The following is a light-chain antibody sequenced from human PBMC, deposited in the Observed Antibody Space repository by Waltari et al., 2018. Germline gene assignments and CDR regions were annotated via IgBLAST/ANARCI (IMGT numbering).Light chain of an antibody. V-gene: IGLV1-40*01. J-gene: IGLJ1*01. CDR3: QSYDSLSDPYV. Sequence: QSVLTQPPSLSGAPGERVTIPCPGRSSNIGAAHDVPWYQQLPGTAPKRLIYGNLHRPSGVPDRFSGSQSGTTASLAITGLQAEDEADYYCQSYDSLSDPYVFGTGTKVSVL. CDR2: GNL. CDR1: SSNIGAAHD.